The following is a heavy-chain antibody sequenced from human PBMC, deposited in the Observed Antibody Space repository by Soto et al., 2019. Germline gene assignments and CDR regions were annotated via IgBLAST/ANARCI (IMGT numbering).Heavy chain of an antibody. CDR2: IYYSGST. D-gene: IGHD6-6*01. V-gene: IGHV4-59*12. CDR1: GGSISSYY. J-gene: IGHJ3*02. CDR3: ARETLVARYAFGI. Sequence: PSETLSLTCTVSGGSISSYYWSWIRQPPGKGLEWIGYIYYSGSTNYNPSLKSRVTISVDTSKNQFSLKLSSVTAADTAVYYCARETLVARYAFGIWGQGSMVTVSS.